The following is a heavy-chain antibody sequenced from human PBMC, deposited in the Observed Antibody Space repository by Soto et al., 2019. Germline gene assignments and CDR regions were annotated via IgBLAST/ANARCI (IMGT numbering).Heavy chain of an antibody. CDR1: GYSFTSYW. V-gene: IGHV5-51*01. Sequence: GESLKISCKGSGYSFTSYWIGWVRQMPGKGLEWMGIIYPGDSDTRYSPSFQGQVTISADKSISTAYLQRSSLKASDTAMYYCARHIPYIVGANNWFDPWGQGTLVTVSS. D-gene: IGHD1-26*01. CDR3: ARHIPYIVGANNWFDP. J-gene: IGHJ5*02. CDR2: IYPGDSDT.